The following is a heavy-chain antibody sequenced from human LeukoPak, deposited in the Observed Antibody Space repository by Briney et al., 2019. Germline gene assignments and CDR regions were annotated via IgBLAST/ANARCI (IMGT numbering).Heavy chain of an antibody. CDR3: ARFGRKMTAVKRGPNWFDP. CDR2: IYTSGST. V-gene: IGHV4-61*02. CDR1: GGSISGGSYY. J-gene: IGHJ5*02. D-gene: IGHD4-17*01. Sequence: SETLSLTCTVSGGSISGGSYYWSWFRQPAEKGLEWIGRIYTSGSTYYNSSLKSRVTISVDTSKNQFSLKLSSVTAADTAVYYCARFGRKMTAVKRGPNWFDPWGQGTLVTVSS.